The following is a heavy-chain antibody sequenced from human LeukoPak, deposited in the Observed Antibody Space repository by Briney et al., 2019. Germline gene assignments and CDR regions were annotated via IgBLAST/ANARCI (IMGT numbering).Heavy chain of an antibody. CDR1: GFTFSSYG. V-gene: IGHV3-33*01. CDR2: IWNDGSNK. J-gene: IGHJ4*02. CDR3: ARMGYSSGWYRG. D-gene: IGHD6-13*01. Sequence: GGSLRLSCAASGFTFSSYGMHWVRQAPGKGLEWVAVIWNDGSNKYYADSVKGRFTISRDNSKNTLYLQMNSLRAEDTAVYYCARMGYSSGWYRGWGQGTLVTVSS.